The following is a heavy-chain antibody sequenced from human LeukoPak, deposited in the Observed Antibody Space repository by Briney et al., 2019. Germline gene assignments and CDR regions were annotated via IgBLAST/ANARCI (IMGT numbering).Heavy chain of an antibody. J-gene: IGHJ6*02. Sequence: SVKVSCKASGYTFTGYYMHWVRQAPGQGLEWMGRIIPILGIANYAQKFQGRVTITADKSTSTAYMELSSLRSEDTAVYYCARNDIVVVPAAIRYYGMDVWGQGTTVTVSS. CDR2: IIPILGIA. D-gene: IGHD2-2*02. CDR1: GYTFTGYY. V-gene: IGHV1-69*02. CDR3: ARNDIVVVPAAIRYYGMDV.